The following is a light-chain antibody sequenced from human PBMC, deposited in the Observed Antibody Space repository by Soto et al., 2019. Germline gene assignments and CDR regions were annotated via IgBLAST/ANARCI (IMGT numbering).Light chain of an antibody. CDR1: SSDVGGYNY. CDR2: EVS. Sequence: VLTRPPSASGSFGQSVTISCTGTSSDVGGYNYVSWYQQHPGKAPKLMIYEVSERPSGVPDRFSGSKSGNTASLTVSGLQADDEADYYCSSYSGTNYHYVFGTGTKVTVL. V-gene: IGLV2-8*01. CDR3: SSYSGTNYHYV. J-gene: IGLJ1*01.